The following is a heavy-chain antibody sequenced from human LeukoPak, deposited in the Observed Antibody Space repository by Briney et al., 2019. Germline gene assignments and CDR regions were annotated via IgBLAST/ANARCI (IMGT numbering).Heavy chain of an antibody. V-gene: IGHV7-4-1*02. CDR1: GYTFTTYA. J-gene: IGHJ5*02. CDR2: INTNTGNP. CDR3: ARDGSYSPRCWFDP. D-gene: IGHD1-26*01. Sequence: ASVKVSCKASGYTFTTYAMNWVRQAPGQGLEWMGWINTNTGNPTYAQGFTGRFVFSLDTSVSTAYLQISSLKAEDAAVYYCARDGSYSPRCWFDPWGQGTLVTVSS.